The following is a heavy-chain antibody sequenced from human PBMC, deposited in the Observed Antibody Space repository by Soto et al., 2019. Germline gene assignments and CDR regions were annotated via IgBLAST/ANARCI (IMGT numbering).Heavy chain of an antibody. J-gene: IGHJ2*01. CDR2: IIPILGIA. V-gene: IGHV1-69*08. D-gene: IGHD4-17*01. Sequence: QVQLVQSGAEVKKPGSSVKVSCKASGGTFSSYTISWVRQAPGQGLEWMGRIIPILGIANYAQKFQGRVTIPADKSTSTAYMELSSLRSEDTAVDYCARDFAREMATTISTTGYFDRWGRGTLVTASS. CDR1: GGTFSSYT. CDR3: ARDFAREMATTISTTGYFDR.